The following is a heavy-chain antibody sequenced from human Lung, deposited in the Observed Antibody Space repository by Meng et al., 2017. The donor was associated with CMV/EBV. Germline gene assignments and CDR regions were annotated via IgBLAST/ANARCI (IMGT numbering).Heavy chain of an antibody. J-gene: IGHJ4*02. CDR2: ISSSGTYI. Sequence: GGSLRLSCAASGFSFSIFDMNWVRQAPGKGLEWLSYISSSGTYIYYADSVKGRFTISRDNAKNSPFLQMNSLRGEDTAVYYCAAPSCTTTFCSSYFDYWGQGALVTVSS. CDR3: AAPSCTTTFCSSYFDY. V-gene: IGHV3-48*03. CDR1: GFSFSIFD. D-gene: IGHD2-2*01.